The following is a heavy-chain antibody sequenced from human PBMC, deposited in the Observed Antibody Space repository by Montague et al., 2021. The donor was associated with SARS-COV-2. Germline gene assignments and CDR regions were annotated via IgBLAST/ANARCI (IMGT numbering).Heavy chain of an antibody. CDR2: ISHSGST. CDR3: ASSAYRLLFIASYYCMDV. Sequence: SETLSLTCAVYGGSFSGYYWSWIRQPPGKGLEWIGEISHSGSTNYNPSLKSRVTISIDTSKNQFSLKLSSVTAADTAVYYCASSAYRLLFIASYYCMDVWGQGTTVTVSS. D-gene: IGHD2-2*01. J-gene: IGHJ6*02. CDR1: GGSFSGYY. V-gene: IGHV4-34*01.